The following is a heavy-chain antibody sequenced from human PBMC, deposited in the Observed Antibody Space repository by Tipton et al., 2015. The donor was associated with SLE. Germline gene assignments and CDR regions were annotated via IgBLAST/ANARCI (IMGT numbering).Heavy chain of an antibody. CDR1: GGSVGNYY. D-gene: IGHD2-15*01. CDR3: ARDAYCSGGSCYGFDS. J-gene: IGHJ4*02. Sequence: TLSLTCTVSGGSVGNYYWSWIRQSPGKGLEWIGHISYSGSTHYNSSLKSRVTMSLDASKNQFSLTVSSVTAADTAVYHCARDAYCSGGSCYGFDSWGPGTLVAVSS. V-gene: IGHV4-59*02. CDR2: ISYSGST.